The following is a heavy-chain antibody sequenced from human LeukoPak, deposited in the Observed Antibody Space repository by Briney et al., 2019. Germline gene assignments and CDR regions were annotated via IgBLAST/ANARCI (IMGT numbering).Heavy chain of an antibody. D-gene: IGHD1-26*01. CDR2: INHFGST. V-gene: IGHV4-34*01. CDR1: GGSFIGFH. J-gene: IGHJ4*02. CDR3: ARIRSRKWGFDY. Sequence: SETLSLTCAVYGGSFIGFHWNWIRQPPGKGLEWIGDINHFGSTNYNPSLKSRVTISIDTSKNQFSLKLSSVTAADTAVYYCARIRSRKWGFDYWGQGTLVTVSS.